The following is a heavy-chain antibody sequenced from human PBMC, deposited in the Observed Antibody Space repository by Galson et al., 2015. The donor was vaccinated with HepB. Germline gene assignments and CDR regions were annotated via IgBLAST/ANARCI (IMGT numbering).Heavy chain of an antibody. Sequence: ETLSLTCTVSGGSISLYYWSWIRQPPGRAREWIGYIYYSGCTNYNPSLKRRVTISVDTPKNQFSLKLSSATAADTAVYYCARGERAVAGPYYFDYWGQGTLVTVSS. V-gene: IGHV4-59*08. J-gene: IGHJ4*02. CDR3: ARGERAVAGPYYFDY. CDR2: IYYSGCT. CDR1: GGSISLYY. D-gene: IGHD6-19*01.